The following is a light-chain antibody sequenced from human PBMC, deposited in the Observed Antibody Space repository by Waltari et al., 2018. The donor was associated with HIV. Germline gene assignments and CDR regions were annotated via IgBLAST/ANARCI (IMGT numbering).Light chain of an antibody. V-gene: IGLV1-47*01. J-gene: IGLJ3*02. Sequence: QSELTQSPSASGTPGQRITISCSGSSSNIERNYVYWYKQFPGATPKVLIYKDNARPPGGPDRISGSKAGTSASLLISGLRSDDEADYYCAVWDESLDGWLFGGGTKLTVL. CDR3: AVWDESLDGWL. CDR1: SSNIERNY. CDR2: KDN.